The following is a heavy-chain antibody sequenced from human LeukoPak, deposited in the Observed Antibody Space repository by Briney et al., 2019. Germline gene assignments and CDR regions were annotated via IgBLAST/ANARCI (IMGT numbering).Heavy chain of an antibody. CDR3: ARGRGRRAKDYYYYYGMDV. J-gene: IGHJ6*02. CDR1: GYTFSSYY. V-gene: IGHV1-2*02. Sequence: ASVKVSCKATGYTFSSYYLHWIRQAPGQGLEWMGWINPNSGGTNYAQKFQGRVTMTRDTSISTAYMELSRLRSDDTAVYYCARGRGRRAKDYYYYYGMDVWGQGTTVTVSS. D-gene: IGHD3-10*01. CDR2: INPNSGGT.